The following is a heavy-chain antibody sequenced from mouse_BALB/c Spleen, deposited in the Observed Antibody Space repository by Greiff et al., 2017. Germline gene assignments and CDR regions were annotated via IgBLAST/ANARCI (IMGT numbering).Heavy chain of an antibody. CDR3: ARSGHYFDY. J-gene: IGHJ2*01. V-gene: IGHV3-6*02. CDR2: ISYDGSN. Sequence: EVQLVESGPGLVKPSQSLSLTCSVTGYSITSCYYWNWIRQFPGNKLEWMGYISYDGSNNYNPSLKNRISITRDTSKNQFFLKLNSVTTEDTATYYGARSGHYFDYWGQGTTLTVSS. CDR1: GYSITSCYY.